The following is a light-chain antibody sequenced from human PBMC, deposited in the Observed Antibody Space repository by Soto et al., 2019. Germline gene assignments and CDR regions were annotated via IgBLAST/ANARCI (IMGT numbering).Light chain of an antibody. J-gene: IGKJ2*01. CDR1: QSISNW. CDR3: QQYDRFPYT. CDR2: KAS. Sequence: DIQMTQSPSTLSASVGDTVTITCRASQSISNWLAWYQQKPGLAPKLLIHKASTLESGVPSRFSDSGSGTEFTLTISSLQPDDFATFYCQQYDRFPYTFGQGTKLEIK. V-gene: IGKV1-5*03.